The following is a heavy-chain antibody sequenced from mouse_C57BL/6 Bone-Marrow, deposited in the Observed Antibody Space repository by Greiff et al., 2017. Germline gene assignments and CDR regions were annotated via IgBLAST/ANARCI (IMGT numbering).Heavy chain of an antibody. J-gene: IGHJ2*01. CDR2: INPNNGGT. D-gene: IGHD4-1*01. CDR3: ARSWDFDY. Sequence: EVQLQQSGPELVKPGASVKISCKASGYTFTDYYMNWVQQSHGKSLEWIGDINPNNGGTSYNQKFKGKATLTVDKSSSQAYMELRSLTSEDSAVYYCARSWDFDYWGQGTTLTVSS. V-gene: IGHV1-26*01. CDR1: GYTFTDYY.